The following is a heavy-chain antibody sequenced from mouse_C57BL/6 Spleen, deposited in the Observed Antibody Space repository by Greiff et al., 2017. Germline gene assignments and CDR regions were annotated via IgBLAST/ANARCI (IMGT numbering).Heavy chain of an antibody. CDR1: EYEFPSHD. CDR2: INSDGGST. D-gene: IGHD2-2*01. Sequence: EVKLVESGGGLVQPGESLKLSCESNEYEFPSHDMSWVRTTPEKRLELVAAINSDGGSTYYPDTMERRFIISRDNTRKTLYLQMSSLRSEDTALYYCARRGVTGYFDVWGTGTTVTVSS. J-gene: IGHJ1*03. CDR3: ARRGVTGYFDV. V-gene: IGHV5-2*03.